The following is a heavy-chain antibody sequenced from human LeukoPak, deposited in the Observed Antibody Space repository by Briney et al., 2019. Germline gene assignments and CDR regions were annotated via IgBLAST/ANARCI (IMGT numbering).Heavy chain of an antibody. CDR3: AKADGSYYYYGMDV. D-gene: IGHD6-19*01. Sequence: GGSLRLSCAASGFTFDDYAMHWVRQAPGKGLEWVSGISWNSGSTGYADSVKGRFTISRDNAKNSLYLQMNSLRAEDTALYYCAKADGSYYYYGMDVWGQGTTVTVSS. CDR2: ISWNSGST. V-gene: IGHV3-9*01. J-gene: IGHJ6*02. CDR1: GFTFDDYA.